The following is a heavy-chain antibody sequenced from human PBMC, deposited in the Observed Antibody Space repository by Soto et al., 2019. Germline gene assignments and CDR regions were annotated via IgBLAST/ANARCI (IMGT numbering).Heavy chain of an antibody. CDR2: IYPGDSET. CDR3: ARNSPDRRHNVFDI. D-gene: IGHD2-15*01. J-gene: IGHJ3*02. CDR1: GYSFTNYW. V-gene: IGHV5-51*01. Sequence: PGESLRISWKVSGYSFTNYWIPWVRQMPGKGLEWMGIIYPGDSETRYSPSFQGQFTIPADKSISTPYLQRTSLKAWDTALYYCARNSPDRRHNVFDIWGKGTMVTV.